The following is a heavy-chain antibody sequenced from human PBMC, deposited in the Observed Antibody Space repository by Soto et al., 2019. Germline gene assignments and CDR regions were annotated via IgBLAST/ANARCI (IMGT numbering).Heavy chain of an antibody. CDR3: ARAEGYCRSTSCYVRSWFDP. CDR2: MNPNSGNT. V-gene: IGHV1-8*01. D-gene: IGHD2-2*01. J-gene: IGHJ5*02. CDR1: GYSFTSYD. Sequence: ASVKVSCKASGYSFTSYDINWVRQATGQGLEWMGWMNPNSGNTDYGQNFQGRVTMTRDTSTRTAYMELSSLRSEDTAVYYCARAEGYCRSTSCYVRSWFDPWGQGTLVTVSS.